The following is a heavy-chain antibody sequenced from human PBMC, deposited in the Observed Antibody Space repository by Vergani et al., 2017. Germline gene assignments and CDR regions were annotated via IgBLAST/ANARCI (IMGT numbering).Heavy chain of an antibody. Sequence: EVQLVESGGGLVQPGRSLRLSCAASGFTFDDYAMHWVRQAPGKGLEWDSGISWNSGSIGYADSVKGRFTISRDNAKNSLYLQMNSLRAEDTALYYCAKAMYYDFWSGYFDYWGQGTLVTVSS. J-gene: IGHJ4*02. V-gene: IGHV3-9*01. D-gene: IGHD3-3*01. CDR3: AKAMYYDFWSGYFDY. CDR1: GFTFDDYA. CDR2: ISWNSGSI.